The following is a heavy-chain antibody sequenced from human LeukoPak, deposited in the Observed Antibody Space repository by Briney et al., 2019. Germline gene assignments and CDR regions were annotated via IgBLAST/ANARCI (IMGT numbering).Heavy chain of an antibody. CDR3: ARDRPLSIAARRHWYFDL. J-gene: IGHJ2*01. CDR2: SYYSGST. V-gene: IGHV4-31*03. D-gene: IGHD6-6*01. CDR1: GGSISSGTYY. Sequence: SQTLSLTCTVSGGSISSGTYYWSWIRQLPGKGLEWIGNSYYSGSTYYNPSLKSRVTISVDTSKNQFSLKLSSVTAADTAVYYCARDRPLSIAARRHWYFDLWGCGTLVTVSS.